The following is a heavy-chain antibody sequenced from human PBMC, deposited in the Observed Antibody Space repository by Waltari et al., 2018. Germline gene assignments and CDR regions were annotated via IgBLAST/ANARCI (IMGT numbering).Heavy chain of an antibody. V-gene: IGHV3-9*01. CDR1: GFTFGEYA. J-gene: IGHJ4*02. Sequence: EVQLVESGGGLVQPGRSLRLSCIVSGFTFGEYAMHEVRQAPGKGLERVSGISWNSGTKGYADSVKGRFTISRDDARNSLYLHMNSLRPEDAALYYCAKDLMGYCASFNTCYLDFWGQGTLVSVSS. D-gene: IGHD2-8*01. CDR2: ISWNSGTK. CDR3: AKDLMGYCASFNTCYLDF.